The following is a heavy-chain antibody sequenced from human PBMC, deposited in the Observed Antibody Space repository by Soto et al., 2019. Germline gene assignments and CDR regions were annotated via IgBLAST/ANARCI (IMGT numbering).Heavy chain of an antibody. Sequence: EVQLLESGGGLVQPGGSLRLSCAASGFTFSSYAMNWVRQAPGKGLEWVSVISGSGDSTYYADSVKGRFTIPRDNSKNTLYLQMNSLRAEETAVYYCARRGSGSYYDYWGQGTLVTVSS. CDR3: ARRGSGSYYDY. D-gene: IGHD1-26*01. CDR2: ISGSGDST. CDR1: GFTFSSYA. J-gene: IGHJ4*02. V-gene: IGHV3-23*01.